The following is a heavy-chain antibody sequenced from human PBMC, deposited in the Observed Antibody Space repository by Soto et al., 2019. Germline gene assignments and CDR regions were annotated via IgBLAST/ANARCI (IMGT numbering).Heavy chain of an antibody. V-gene: IGHV4-4*07. D-gene: IGHD1-26*01. CDR2: VWTSGST. CDR3: ARTVGAAYYFDF. Sequence: QVQLQESGPGLVKPSETLSLTCNVSGGSVSRYYWSWIRQPAGKGLEWIGRVWTSGSTNYNPSLKSRVTMSIDTSNNHFSLKLNSVTAADTAVYYCARTVGAAYYFDFWGQGTLVTVSS. J-gene: IGHJ4*02. CDR1: GGSVSRYY.